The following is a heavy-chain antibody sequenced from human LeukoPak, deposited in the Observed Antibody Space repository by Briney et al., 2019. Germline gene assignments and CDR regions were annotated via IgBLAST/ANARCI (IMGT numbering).Heavy chain of an antibody. CDR3: ARLSLLLWFGELRYNWFDP. CDR2: IYYSGST. J-gene: IGHJ5*02. Sequence: PSETLSLTCTVSGGSISSSSYYWGWIRQPPGKGLEWIGTIYYSGSTYYNPSLKTRITISVDTSKNQFSLKLTSVTAADTAVYYCARLSLLLWFGELRYNWFDPWGQGTQVTVSS. V-gene: IGHV4-39*01. CDR1: GGSISSSSYY. D-gene: IGHD3-10*01.